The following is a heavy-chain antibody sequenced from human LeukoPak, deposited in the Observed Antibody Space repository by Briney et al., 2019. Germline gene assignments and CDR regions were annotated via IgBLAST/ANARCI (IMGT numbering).Heavy chain of an antibody. D-gene: IGHD2-2*03. CDR1: GYTFTGYY. V-gene: IGHV1-2*02. CDR2: INPNSGGT. CDR3: ARELEIVVVAAPNWFDP. J-gene: IGHJ5*02. Sequence: ASVKVSCKASGYTFTGYYMHWVRQAPGAGLEGMGWINPNSGGTNYAQKFQRRVTMTSDTSISRAYMELSRLRSDDTAVYCCARELEIVVVAAPNWFDPWGQGTLVTVSS.